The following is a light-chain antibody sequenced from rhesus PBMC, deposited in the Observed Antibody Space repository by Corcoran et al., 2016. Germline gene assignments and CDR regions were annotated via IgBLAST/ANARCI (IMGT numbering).Light chain of an antibody. CDR3: QQYYDYPLT. J-gene: IGKJ4*01. CDR1: QNIYRN. V-gene: IGKV1S8*01. CDR2: AAS. Sequence: DIQMTQSPSALSASVGDRVTISCRASQNIYRNLAWYQQKPGKAPKVLIYAASTLQRGTPSWFSGSGSGTDCALTISSLQPEESAVYYCQQYYDYPLTFGGGTKVELK.